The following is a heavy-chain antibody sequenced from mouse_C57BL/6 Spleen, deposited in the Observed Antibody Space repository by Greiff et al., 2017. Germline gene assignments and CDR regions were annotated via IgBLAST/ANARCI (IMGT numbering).Heavy chain of an antibody. V-gene: IGHV1-75*01. CDR1: GYTFTDYY. Sequence: QVQLQQSGPELVKPGASVKISCKASGYTFTDYYINWVKQRPGQGLEWIGWIFPGSGGTYYNEKFKGKATLTVDKSSSTAYMLLSSLTSEDSAVYFCARPLLDSYYGEVFAYWGQGTLVTVSA. CDR2: IFPGSGGT. J-gene: IGHJ3*01. D-gene: IGHD2-12*01. CDR3: ARPLLDSYYGEVFAY.